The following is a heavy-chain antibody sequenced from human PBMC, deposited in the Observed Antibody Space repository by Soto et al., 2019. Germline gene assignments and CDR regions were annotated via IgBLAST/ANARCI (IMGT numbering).Heavy chain of an antibody. Sequence: PXGSLRLSCAASGFTFSSYALIWVRQAPGKGLEWVSGISGSGDYTYYADSVKGRFTISRDKSKNTLYLRMNSLRAEDTAVYYCAKEYYYDSSGYSRLDSWGQGTLVTVSS. CDR2: ISGSGDYT. CDR3: AKEYYYDSSGYSRLDS. D-gene: IGHD3-22*01. V-gene: IGHV3-23*01. CDR1: GFTFSSYA. J-gene: IGHJ4*02.